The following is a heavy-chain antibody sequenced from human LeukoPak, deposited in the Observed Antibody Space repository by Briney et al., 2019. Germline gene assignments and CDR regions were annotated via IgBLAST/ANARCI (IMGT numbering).Heavy chain of an antibody. CDR2: IIPIFGTA. Sequence: SVTVSFTSSVCTFTIYAFSWVRQAPGQGLEWMGRIIPIFGTANYAQKFQGRVTITADKSTSTAYMELSSLRSEDTAVYYCARYHSGFDYWGQGTLVTVSS. CDR3: ARYHSGFDY. J-gene: IGHJ4*02. CDR1: VCTFTIYA. D-gene: IGHD7-27*01. V-gene: IGHV1-69*06.